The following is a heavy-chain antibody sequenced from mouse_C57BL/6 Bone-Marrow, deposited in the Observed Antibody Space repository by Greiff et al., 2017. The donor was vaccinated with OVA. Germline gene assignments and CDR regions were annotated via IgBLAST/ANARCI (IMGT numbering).Heavy chain of an antibody. CDR1: GYAFSSYW. CDR2: IYPGDGDT. CDR3: SRNPFYYGKGGLAY. V-gene: IGHV1-80*01. Sequence: VQLQQSGAELVKPGASVKISCKASGYAFSSYWMNWVKQRPGKGLEWIGQIYPGDGDTNYNGKFKGKATLTADKSSSTAYMQLSRLTSEDSAVYFCSRNPFYYGKGGLAYWGQGTQVTVSA. D-gene: IGHD2-1*01. J-gene: IGHJ3*01.